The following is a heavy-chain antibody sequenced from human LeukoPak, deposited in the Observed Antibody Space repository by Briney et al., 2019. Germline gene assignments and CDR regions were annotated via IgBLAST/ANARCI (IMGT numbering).Heavy chain of an antibody. V-gene: IGHV1-8*01. CDR1: GYTFTSYD. CDR2: MNPNSGNT. CDR3: ARIPSMVRGAIPYGMDV. Sequence: ASVKVSCKASGYTFTSYDINWVRQATGQGLEWMGWMNPNSGNTGYAQKFQGRVTMTRNTSISTAYMELSSLRSEDTAVYYCARIPSMVRGAIPYGMDVWGQGATITVSS. D-gene: IGHD3-10*01. J-gene: IGHJ6*02.